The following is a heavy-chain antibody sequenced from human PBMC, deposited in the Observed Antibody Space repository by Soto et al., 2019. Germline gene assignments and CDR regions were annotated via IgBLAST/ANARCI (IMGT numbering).Heavy chain of an antibody. D-gene: IGHD3-10*01. CDR1: GASIGSGTYY. V-gene: IGHV4-31*03. Sequence: QVQLQESGPGLVKPSQTLSLTCTVSGASIGSGTYYWHWIRQHPGKGLEWIGRLSHSGGTYCNPSLRSRMTISVATSKDQFSLRLTSVTAADTAVYYCARGTRPDTRFGESIFDFWGQGTLVTVSS. CDR3: ARGTRPDTRFGESIFDF. J-gene: IGHJ4*02. CDR2: LSHSGGT.